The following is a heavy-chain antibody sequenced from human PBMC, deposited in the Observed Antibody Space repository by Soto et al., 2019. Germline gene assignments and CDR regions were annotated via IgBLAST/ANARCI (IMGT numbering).Heavy chain of an antibody. CDR3: AATVFGEYSHYALDV. J-gene: IGHJ6*02. CDR1: GDSITSVGYS. V-gene: IGHV4-30-2*01. CDR2: IYHTGTT. Sequence: QLQLQESGSGLVKPSQTLSLTCAVSGDSITSVGYSWSWIRQPPGQALEWIGYIYHTGTTYYTAALKSRVTISLDRSKNQISRSRNSVTAADTSVYYCAATVFGEYSHYALDVWGQGTTVTVSS. D-gene: IGHD3-3*01.